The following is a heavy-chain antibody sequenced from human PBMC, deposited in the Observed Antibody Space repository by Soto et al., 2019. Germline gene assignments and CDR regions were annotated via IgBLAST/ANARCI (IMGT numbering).Heavy chain of an antibody. CDR2: IVVGSGNT. Sequence: SVKVSCKASGFTFTNSAVQWVRQARGQRLEWIGWIVVGSGNTNYAQKFQERVTITRDMSTSTAYMELSSLRSEDTAVYYCARRRRYGSGSYYWFNYFDPWGQGTPVTVPS. CDR3: ARRRRYGSGSYYWFNYFDP. D-gene: IGHD3-10*01. CDR1: GFTFTNSA. J-gene: IGHJ5*02. V-gene: IGHV1-58*01.